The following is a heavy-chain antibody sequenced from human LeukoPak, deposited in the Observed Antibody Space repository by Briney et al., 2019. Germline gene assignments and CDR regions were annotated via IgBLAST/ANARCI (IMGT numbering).Heavy chain of an antibody. CDR1: GGTFSSYA. J-gene: IGHJ6*04. V-gene: IGHV1-69*13. CDR3: ARDDIVVVPAAMSFYYYYGMDV. CDR2: IILIFGAA. Sequence: ASVKVSCKASGGTFSSYAISWVRQAPGQGLEWMGGIILIFGAANYAQKFQGRVTITADESTSTAYMELSSLRSEDTAVYYCARDDIVVVPAAMSFYYYYGMDVWGKGTTVTVSS. D-gene: IGHD2-2*01.